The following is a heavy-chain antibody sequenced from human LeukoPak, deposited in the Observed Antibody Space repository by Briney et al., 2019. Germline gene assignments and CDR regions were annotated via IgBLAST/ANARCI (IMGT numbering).Heavy chain of an antibody. CDR1: GFTFSTFA. CDR2: INNNGDST. D-gene: IGHD3-16*01. Sequence: GGSLRLSCSASGFTFSTFAMHRVRQAPGKRLEYVSGINNNGDSTYYSDSVKARPTISRDNSKNTLFLQMASLRAEDTAVYYCVKTMMTFGGVIRTDAFDIWGQGTMVIVSS. V-gene: IGHV3-64D*06. J-gene: IGHJ3*02. CDR3: VKTMMTFGGVIRTDAFDI.